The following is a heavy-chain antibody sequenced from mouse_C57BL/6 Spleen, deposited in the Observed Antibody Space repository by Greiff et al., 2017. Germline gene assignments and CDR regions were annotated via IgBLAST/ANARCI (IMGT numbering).Heavy chain of an antibody. CDR2: ISDGGSYT. CDR3: ARDSSWFAY. CDR1: GFTFSSYA. D-gene: IGHD2-12*01. Sequence: EVKVEESGGGLVKPGGSLKLSCAASGFTFSSYAMSWVRQTPEKRLEWVATISDGGSYTYYPDNVKGRFTISRDNAKNNLYLQMSHLKSEDTAMYYCARDSSWFAYWGQGTLVTVSA. V-gene: IGHV5-4*01. J-gene: IGHJ3*01.